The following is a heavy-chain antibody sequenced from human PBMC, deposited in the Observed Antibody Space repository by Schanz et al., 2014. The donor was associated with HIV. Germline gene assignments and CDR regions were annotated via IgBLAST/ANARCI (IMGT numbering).Heavy chain of an antibody. CDR1: GFTFSNYG. D-gene: IGHD2-2*01. J-gene: IGHJ6*02. Sequence: QVQLVESGGGVVQPGRSLRLSCAASGFTFSNYGMHWVRQAPGKGLEWGAVIWYDGKNRDYADSVKGRFTISRDNSKNTLYLQMNRMRTEDTAVYYCARDGAMAFSLGMDVWGQGTTVTVS. V-gene: IGHV3-33*08. CDR3: ARDGAMAFSLGMDV. CDR2: IWYDGKNR.